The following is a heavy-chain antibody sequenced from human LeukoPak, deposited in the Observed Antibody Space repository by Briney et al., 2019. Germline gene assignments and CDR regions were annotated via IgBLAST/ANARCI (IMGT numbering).Heavy chain of an antibody. V-gene: IGHV3-74*01. Sequence: GGSLRLSCAASGLSFSSYWMTWVRQAPGKGLVWVSRIKGDGNTNYADSVKGRFTTSRDNAKNTVSLQMNSLRAEDTGVYYCARAPSEIGGYYPEYFRHWGQGTLVPVSS. CDR1: GLSFSSYW. D-gene: IGHD3-22*01. CDR2: IKGDGNT. J-gene: IGHJ1*01. CDR3: ARAPSEIGGYYPEYFRH.